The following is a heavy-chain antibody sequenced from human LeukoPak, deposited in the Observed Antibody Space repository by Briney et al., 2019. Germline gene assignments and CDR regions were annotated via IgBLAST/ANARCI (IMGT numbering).Heavy chain of an antibody. D-gene: IGHD2-2*01. J-gene: IGHJ4*02. Sequence: SETLSLTCAVYGGSFSGYYWSWIRQPPGKGLEWIGEINHSGSTNYNPSLKSRVTISVDTSKNQFSLKLSSVPPADTAVYYCARGGRYCSSTSCLRGFDYWGQGTLVTVSS. V-gene: IGHV4-34*01. CDR3: ARGGRYCSSTSCLRGFDY. CDR1: GGSFSGYY. CDR2: INHSGST.